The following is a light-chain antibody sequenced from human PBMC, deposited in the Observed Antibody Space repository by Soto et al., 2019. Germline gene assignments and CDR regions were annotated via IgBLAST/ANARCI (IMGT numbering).Light chain of an antibody. V-gene: IGKV3D-11*03. CDR1: QAVNTR. J-gene: IGKJ1*01. CDR2: LAS. CDR3: HQYGTSPRA. Sequence: EIVWTQSPAPLSAFPGDRVTLSGRASQAVNTRLAWYQHKPGQAPRLLIYLASNRAAGVPARFSGSGSGTDFTLTSSDVEPEDFAVYFCHQYGTSPRAFGRGTKVDIK.